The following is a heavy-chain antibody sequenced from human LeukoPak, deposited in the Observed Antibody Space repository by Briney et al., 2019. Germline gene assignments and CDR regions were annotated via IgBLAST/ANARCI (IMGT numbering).Heavy chain of an antibody. CDR2: ISPGDSDT. Sequence: GESLKISCKGSGYSSTSYRIGWVRQMPGKGLEWMGIISPGDSDTRYSPSFQGQVTISADKSISTAYLQWSSLKASDTAMYYCARAGGSGSYYFDFWGQGTLVTVSS. D-gene: IGHD1-26*01. CDR3: ARAGGSGSYYFDF. V-gene: IGHV5-51*01. CDR1: GYSSTSYR. J-gene: IGHJ4*02.